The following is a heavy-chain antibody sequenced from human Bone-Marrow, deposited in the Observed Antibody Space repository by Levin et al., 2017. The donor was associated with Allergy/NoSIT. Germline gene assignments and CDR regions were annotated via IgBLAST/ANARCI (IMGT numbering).Heavy chain of an antibody. V-gene: IGHV3-30*18. CDR2: ISSDGIRE. J-gene: IGHJ4*02. CDR1: GFSFRDYG. D-gene: IGHD2-8*02. CDR3: AKGSSGATDY. Sequence: PGGSLRLSCVGSGFSFRDYGMHWVRQAPGKGLEWVSVISSDGIREKFIDSVKGRFVMSRDNAKNTLYLQMNSLRPEDTGVYYCAKGSSGATDYWGRGTQVTVSS.